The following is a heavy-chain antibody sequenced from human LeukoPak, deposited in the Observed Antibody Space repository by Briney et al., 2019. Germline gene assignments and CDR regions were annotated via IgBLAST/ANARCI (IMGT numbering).Heavy chain of an antibody. Sequence: HSGGALRLSCTASGFTFGDYAMSWFRQAPGKGLEWVGFIRSKAYGGTTEYAASVKGRFTISRDDSKSIAYLQMNSLKTEDTAVYYCTSRGLVGYSYGPHSYYFDYWGQGTLVTVSS. D-gene: IGHD5-18*01. V-gene: IGHV3-49*03. J-gene: IGHJ4*02. CDR3: TSRGLVGYSYGPHSYYFDY. CDR1: GFTFGDYA. CDR2: IRSKAYGGTT.